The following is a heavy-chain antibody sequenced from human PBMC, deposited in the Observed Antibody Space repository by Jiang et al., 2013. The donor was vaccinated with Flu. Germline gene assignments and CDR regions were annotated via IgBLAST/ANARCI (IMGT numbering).Heavy chain of an antibody. V-gene: IGHV2-5*02. CDR2: IYWDDDK. J-gene: IGHJ4*02. CDR1: GFSLSTSGAG. D-gene: IGHD3-22*01. Sequence: KPTQTLTLTCTFSGFSLSTSGAGVGWIRQPPGKALEWLALIYWDDDKRYSPSLKSRLTITKDTSKNQVVLTMTNMDPVDTATYYCAHSTYYYDSSGYAYYFDYWGQGTLVTVSS. CDR3: AHSTYYYDSSGYAYYFDY.